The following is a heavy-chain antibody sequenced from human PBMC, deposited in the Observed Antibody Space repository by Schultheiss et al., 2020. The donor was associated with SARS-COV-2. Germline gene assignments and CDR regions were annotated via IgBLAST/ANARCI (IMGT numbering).Heavy chain of an antibody. V-gene: IGHV4-59*12. Sequence: GSLRLSFTVSGGSISSYYWSWIRQPPGKGLEWIGYIYYSGSTNYNPSLKSRVTISVDTSKNQFSLKLSSVTAADTAVYFCASGSYYEAMDYWGQGTLVTVSS. CDR3: ASGSYYEAMDY. D-gene: IGHD1-26*01. CDR2: IYYSGST. CDR1: GGSISSYY. J-gene: IGHJ4*02.